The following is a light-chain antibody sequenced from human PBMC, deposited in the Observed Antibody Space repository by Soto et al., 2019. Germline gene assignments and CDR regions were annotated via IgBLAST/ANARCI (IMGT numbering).Light chain of an antibody. Sequence: DIVMTQSPDSLAVSLGERATLNCKSSQSVLYSSNNKNYLAWYQQKPGQPPKLLIYWASTRESGVPDRFSGSGSGTDFTLTISSLQAEDVAVYYCQQYYSTPFTFDRGTKLEIK. CDR2: WAS. V-gene: IGKV4-1*01. J-gene: IGKJ2*01. CDR1: QSVLYSSNNKNY. CDR3: QQYYSTPFT.